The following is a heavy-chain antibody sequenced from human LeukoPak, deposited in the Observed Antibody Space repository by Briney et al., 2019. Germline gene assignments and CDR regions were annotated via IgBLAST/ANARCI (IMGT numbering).Heavy chain of an antibody. CDR3: ARGADRWNYFDY. V-gene: IGHV3-53*01. Sequence: PGGSLRLSCAASGFTVNSNFLSWVRQAPGKGLEWVSVIYSGGKTYYADSVKGRFTISRDNSKNTLYLQMNSLRAEDTAVYYCARGADRWNYFDYWGQGTLVTVSS. CDR1: GFTVNSNF. CDR2: IYSGGKT. J-gene: IGHJ4*02. D-gene: IGHD4-23*01.